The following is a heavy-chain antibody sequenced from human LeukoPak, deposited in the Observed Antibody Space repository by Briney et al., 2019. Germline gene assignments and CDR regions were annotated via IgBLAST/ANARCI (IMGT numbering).Heavy chain of an antibody. D-gene: IGHD3-9*01. Sequence: GGSLRLSCAASGFTFSTYNMNWVRQAPGKGLEWVPSITSGGGYTYYADSVKGRFTTSRDNAKNSLSLRLDSLRAEDTAVYYCARGHDDVLTSSYKWTPDYWGQGTLVTVSS. J-gene: IGHJ4*02. CDR1: GFTFSTYN. CDR2: ITSGGGYT. V-gene: IGHV3-21*06. CDR3: ARGHDDVLTSSYKWTPDY.